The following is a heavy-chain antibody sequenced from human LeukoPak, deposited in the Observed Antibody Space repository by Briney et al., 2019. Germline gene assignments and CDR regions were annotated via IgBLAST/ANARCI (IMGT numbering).Heavy chain of an antibody. D-gene: IGHD3-10*01. Sequence: GASVKVFCKASGYTFISYGISWVRQAPGQRLEWMGWISAYNGNTNYAQKFQGRVTMITDTSTSTAYMELRSLRADDTAVYYCARDGFFGSGIVGAFDIWGQGTMVTVSS. CDR3: ARDGFFGSGIVGAFDI. CDR2: ISAYNGNT. CDR1: GYTFISYG. V-gene: IGHV1-18*01. J-gene: IGHJ3*02.